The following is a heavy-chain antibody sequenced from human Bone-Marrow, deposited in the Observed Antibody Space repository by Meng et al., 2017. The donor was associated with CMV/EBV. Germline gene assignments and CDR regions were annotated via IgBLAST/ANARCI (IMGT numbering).Heavy chain of an antibody. CDR2: ISAYNGNT. J-gene: IGHJ3*02. Sequence: ASVKVSCKASGYTFTSYDINWVRQATGQGLEWMGWISAYNGNTNYAQKLQGRVTMTTDTSTSTAYMELRSLRSDDTVVYYCARSNIVVVPAGTHAFDIWGQGTMVTVSS. V-gene: IGHV1-18*01. CDR3: ARSNIVVVPAGTHAFDI. CDR1: GYTFTSYD. D-gene: IGHD2-2*01.